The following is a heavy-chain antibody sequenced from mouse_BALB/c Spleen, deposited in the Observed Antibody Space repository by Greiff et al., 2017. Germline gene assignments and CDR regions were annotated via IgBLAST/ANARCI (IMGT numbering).Heavy chain of an antibody. D-gene: IGHD2-3*01. CDR2: ISSGGSYT. CDR1: GFTFSSYA. Sequence: EVKLVESGGGLVKPGGSLKLSCAASGFTFSSYAMSWVRQTPEKRLEWVATISSGGSYTYYPDSVKGRFTISRDNAKNTLYLQMSSLRSEDTAMYYCARRGGYDGYYGEAYWGQGTLVTVSA. V-gene: IGHV5-9-3*01. J-gene: IGHJ3*01. CDR3: ARRGGYDGYYGEAY.